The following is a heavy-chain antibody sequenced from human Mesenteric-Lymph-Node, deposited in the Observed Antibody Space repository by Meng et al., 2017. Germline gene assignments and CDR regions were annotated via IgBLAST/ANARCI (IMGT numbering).Heavy chain of an antibody. Sequence: GGSLRLSCAASGFTFSSYAMSWVRQAPGKGLEWVSAISGSGGSTYYADSVKGRFTIARDNSKNTLYLQMNSLRAEDTAVYYCAKETRTWYSSSGSTKSFDYWGQGTLVTVSS. CDR1: GFTFSSYA. V-gene: IGHV3-23*01. CDR3: AKETRTWYSSSGSTKSFDY. CDR2: ISGSGGST. J-gene: IGHJ4*02. D-gene: IGHD6-13*01.